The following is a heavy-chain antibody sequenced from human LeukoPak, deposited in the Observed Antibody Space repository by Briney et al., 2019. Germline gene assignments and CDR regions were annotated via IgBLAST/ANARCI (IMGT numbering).Heavy chain of an antibody. CDR2: IYASGST. CDR3: ARTYYYGSGSYPPVYFDY. CDR1: GGSISSGTHY. V-gene: IGHV4-61*02. J-gene: IGHJ4*02. D-gene: IGHD3-10*01. Sequence: SQTLSLTCTVSGGSISSGTHYWSWIRQPAGKGLEWIGRIYASGSTNYNPSLKSRVTISVDTSKNQFSLKLSSVTAADTAVYYCARTYYYGSGSYPPVYFDYWGQGTLVTVSS.